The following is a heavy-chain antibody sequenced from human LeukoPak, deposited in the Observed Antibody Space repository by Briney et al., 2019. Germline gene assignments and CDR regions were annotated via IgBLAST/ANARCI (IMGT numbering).Heavy chain of an antibody. Sequence: VSSVKVSCKASGGTFSSYAISWVRHAPGQGLEWMGGIIPIFGTANYAQKFQGRVTITADESTSTAYMELSSLRSEDTAVYYCARDISGASRWGQGTLVTVSS. CDR3: ARDISGASR. D-gene: IGHD2-2*01. J-gene: IGHJ4*02. V-gene: IGHV1-69*01. CDR2: IIPIFGTA. CDR1: GGTFSSYA.